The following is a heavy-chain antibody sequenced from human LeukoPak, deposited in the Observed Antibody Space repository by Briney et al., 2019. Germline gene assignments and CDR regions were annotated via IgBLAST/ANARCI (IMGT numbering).Heavy chain of an antibody. D-gene: IGHD3-10*01. CDR2: IYPGDSDT. CDR3: ARDKREATYYYASGTYSDYAFDI. J-gene: IGHJ3*02. CDR1: GYSFTSYW. Sequence: TGESLKISCKGSGYSFTSYWIGWVRQMPGKGLEWMGIIYPGDSDTRYSPSFQGQVTISADKSISTAYLQWSSLKASDTAMYYCARDKREATYYYASGTYSDYAFDIWGQGTMVTVSS. V-gene: IGHV5-51*01.